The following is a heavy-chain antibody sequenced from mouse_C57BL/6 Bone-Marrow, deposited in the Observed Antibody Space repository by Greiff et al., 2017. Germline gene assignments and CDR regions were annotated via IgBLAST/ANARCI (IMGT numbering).Heavy chain of an antibody. V-gene: IGHV1-54*01. J-gene: IGHJ3*01. CDR3: ERSYYGGFAY. CDR1: GYAFTNYW. CDR2: INPGSGGT. D-gene: IGHD1-1*01. Sequence: QVQLKQPGAELVRPGTSVKVSCKASGYAFTNYWIEWVKQRPGQGLEWIGVINPGSGGTNYNEKFKGKDTLTADKSSSTAYMQLSSLTSEDSAVYFYERSYYGGFAYWGQGTLVTVSA.